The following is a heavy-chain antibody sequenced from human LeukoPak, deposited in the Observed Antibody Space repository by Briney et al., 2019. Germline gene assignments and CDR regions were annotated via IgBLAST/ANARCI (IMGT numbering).Heavy chain of an antibody. J-gene: IGHJ4*02. CDR3: ARDKIVGATHFDY. Sequence: GGSLRLSCAASGFTFSSYWMSWVSQAPGKGLEWVANIKQDGSEKYYVDSVKGRFTISRDNAKNSLYLQMNSLRAEDTAVYYCARDKIVGATHFDYWGQGTLVTVSS. D-gene: IGHD1-26*01. CDR2: IKQDGSEK. V-gene: IGHV3-7*01. CDR1: GFTFSSYW.